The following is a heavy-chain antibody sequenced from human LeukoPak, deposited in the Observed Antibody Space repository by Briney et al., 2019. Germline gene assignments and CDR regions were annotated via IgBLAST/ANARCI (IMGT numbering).Heavy chain of an antibody. D-gene: IGHD6-19*01. CDR3: TTDPQQWLVPSIDY. Sequence: GGSLTLSCAASGFTFSSAWMSRVRQAPGKGLEWVGRIKSKTDGGTTDYAAPVRGRFAISREDSKNTLYLQMNSLKTEDTAVYYCTTDPQQWLVPSIDYWGQGTLVTVSS. CDR2: IKSKTDGGTT. CDR1: GFTFSSAW. J-gene: IGHJ4*02. V-gene: IGHV3-15*01.